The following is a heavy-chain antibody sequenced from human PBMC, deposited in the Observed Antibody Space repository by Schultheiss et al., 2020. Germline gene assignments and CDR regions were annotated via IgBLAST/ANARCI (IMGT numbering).Heavy chain of an antibody. Sequence: GESLKISCAASGFTFSAYTMNWVRQAPGQGLEWVSSITSISTYIYYADSVKGRFTISRDNARNSLYLQMNSLRAEDTAVYYCATGSGDGMDVWGQGTTVTVSS. D-gene: IGHD7-27*01. V-gene: IGHV3-21*01. CDR3: ATGSGDGMDV. CDR1: GFTFSAYT. CDR2: ITSISTYI. J-gene: IGHJ6*02.